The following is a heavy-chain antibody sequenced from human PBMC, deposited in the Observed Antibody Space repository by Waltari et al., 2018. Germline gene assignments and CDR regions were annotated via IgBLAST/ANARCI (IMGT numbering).Heavy chain of an antibody. CDR1: GYSISSGYD. V-gene: IGHV4-38-2*01. D-gene: IGHD2-21*01. CDR3: ARGKYCGGDCPDAFDI. J-gene: IGHJ3*02. Sequence: QVQLQESGPGLVKPSETLSLTCAVSGYSISSGYDWGWIRQPPGKGLEWIGSIYHSWSTYYTPALKSRVTISVATSKTQFSLKLSSVTAADTAVYYCARGKYCGGDCPDAFDIWGQGTMVTVSS. CDR2: IYHSWST.